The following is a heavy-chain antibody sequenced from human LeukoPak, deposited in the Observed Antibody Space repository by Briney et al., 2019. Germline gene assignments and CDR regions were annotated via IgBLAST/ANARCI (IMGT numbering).Heavy chain of an antibody. CDR2: ISSNGGST. CDR3: ARGLNYYDSSGYPGY. D-gene: IGHD3-22*01. V-gene: IGHV3-64*01. CDR1: GFTFSSYA. Sequence: GGSLRLSCAASGFTFSSYAMHWVRQAPGKGLEYVSAISSNGGSTYYANSVRGRFTISRDNSKNTLYLQMGSLRAEDMAVYYCARGLNYYDSSGYPGYWGQGTLVTVSS. J-gene: IGHJ4*02.